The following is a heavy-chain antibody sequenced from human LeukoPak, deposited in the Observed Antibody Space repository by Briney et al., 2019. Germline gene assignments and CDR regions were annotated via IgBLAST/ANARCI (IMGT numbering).Heavy chain of an antibody. CDR2: INPGNGDT. V-gene: IGHV1-3*01. Sequence: ASVKVCCKTSGYTFTTKTIHWVRPAPGQRLGWMGWINPGNGDTRYSQEFQGRLFFTMDTSASTAYMELSSLTSQETTFFYCVRESGGKWYDYWGQGTLVTVSS. J-gene: IGHJ4*02. D-gene: IGHD2-15*01. CDR1: GYTFTTKT. CDR3: VRESGGKWYDY.